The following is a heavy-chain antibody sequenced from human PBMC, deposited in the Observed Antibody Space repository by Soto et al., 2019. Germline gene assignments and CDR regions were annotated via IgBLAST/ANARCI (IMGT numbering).Heavy chain of an antibody. J-gene: IGHJ4*02. Sequence: GGSLRLSCAASGFTVDNNYMSWVRQAPGKGLEWVSIIYPGNSTYYTDSVKGRFTISRDNSKNTQYLQMNSLRAEDTAVYYCARAGTSSSWNYFNNWGQGTLVTVSS. CDR1: GFTVDNNY. V-gene: IGHV3-53*01. D-gene: IGHD6-13*01. CDR2: IYPGNST. CDR3: ARAGTSSSWNYFNN.